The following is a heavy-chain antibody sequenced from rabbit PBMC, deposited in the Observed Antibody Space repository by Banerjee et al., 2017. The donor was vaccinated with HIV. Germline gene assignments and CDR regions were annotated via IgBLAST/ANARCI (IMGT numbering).Heavy chain of an antibody. J-gene: IGHJ4*01. Sequence: QSLEESGGDLVKPGASLTLTCTASGFSFSSSYYMCWVRQAPGKGLEWIACIYAGSSGSTYYASWAKGRFTISKTSSTTVTLQMTTLTAADTATYFCARSTSAFGLWGQGTLVTVS. CDR1: GFSFSSSYY. V-gene: IGHV1S40*01. CDR3: ARSTSAFGL. CDR2: IYAGSSGST. D-gene: IGHD1-1*01.